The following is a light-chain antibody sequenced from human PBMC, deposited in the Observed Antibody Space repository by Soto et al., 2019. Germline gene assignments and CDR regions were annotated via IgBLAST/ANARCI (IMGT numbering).Light chain of an antibody. J-gene: IGLJ1*01. CDR1: SRDFNGYTF. CDR2: DVN. V-gene: IGLV2-11*01. Sequence: QSALTQPRSVSGSPGQSVTISCTGNSRDFNGYTFVSWYQQHPAKAPKLMIHDVNRRPSGVPDRFSGSKSGNTASLTISGLQAEDEADYYCCSYAGSYTLYVFGTGTKVTVL. CDR3: CSYAGSYTLYV.